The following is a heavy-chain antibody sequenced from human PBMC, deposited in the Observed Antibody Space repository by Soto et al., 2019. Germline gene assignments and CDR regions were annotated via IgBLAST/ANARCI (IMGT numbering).Heavy chain of an antibody. D-gene: IGHD6-19*01. Sequence: EVQLLESGGALVQPGGSLRLSCAASGFTFSNYAMSWVRQAPGKGLEWVSTFSGSDSSTFYADSVKGRLTISRDNSKNPLYLQMNSLRTEDTALYYCAKDYGYSSGWYLFDYWGQGTLVTVSS. V-gene: IGHV3-23*01. J-gene: IGHJ4*02. CDR3: AKDYGYSSGWYLFDY. CDR2: FSGSDSST. CDR1: GFTFSNYA.